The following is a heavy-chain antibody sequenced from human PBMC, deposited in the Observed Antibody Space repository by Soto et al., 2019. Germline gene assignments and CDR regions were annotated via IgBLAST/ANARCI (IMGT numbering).Heavy chain of an antibody. CDR3: ARAGGTTVTGLWHFDS. Sequence: GGSLRLSCEASGFTFNTYSMHWVRQPPGKGLAWLAAIWYDGTQKYYADSVKGRFIISRDNSKKTLYLEMNSLRAEDTAVYYCARAGGTTVTGLWHFDSWGQGTLVTVS. V-gene: IGHV3-33*01. J-gene: IGHJ4*02. CDR2: IWYDGTQK. CDR1: GFTFNTYS. D-gene: IGHD4-17*01.